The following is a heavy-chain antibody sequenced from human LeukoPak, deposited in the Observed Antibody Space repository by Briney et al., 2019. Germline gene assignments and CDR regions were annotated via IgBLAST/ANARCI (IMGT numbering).Heavy chain of an antibody. CDR3: ARRLNWDDAFDI. CDR2: IKEDGSEK. V-gene: IGHV3-7*03. D-gene: IGHD1-1*01. CDR1: GFTFSNFW. J-gene: IGHJ3*02. Sequence: GGSLRLSCAASGFTFSNFWMHWVRQAPGKGLEWVANIKEDGSEKHHVDSVKGRFTISRDNAKNSLFLQMNSLRTEDTAVYYCARRLNWDDAFDIWGQGTMVTISS.